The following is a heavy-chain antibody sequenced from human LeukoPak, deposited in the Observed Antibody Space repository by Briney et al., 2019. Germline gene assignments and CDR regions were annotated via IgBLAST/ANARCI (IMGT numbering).Heavy chain of an antibody. V-gene: IGHV3-21*06. CDR2: ISSRSSYK. CDR3: ARWGYYDYVWGSYRSFDY. CDR1: RFTFSSYS. J-gene: IGHJ4*02. Sequence: GGSLRLSCAASRFTFSSYSMNWIRQAPGKGLEWVSAISSRSSYKYYADSVKGRFTVSRDNAKNSLYLQMNSLRAEDTAVYYCARWGYYDYVWGSYRSFDYWGQGTLVTVSS. D-gene: IGHD3-16*02.